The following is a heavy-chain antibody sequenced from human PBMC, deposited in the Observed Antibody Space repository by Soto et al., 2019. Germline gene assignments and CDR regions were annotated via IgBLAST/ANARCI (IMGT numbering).Heavy chain of an antibody. Sequence: PGGSLRLSCAASGFTFSSYSMNWVRQAPGRGLEWVSYISSSSSTIYYADSVKGRFTISRDNAKNSLYLQMNSLRDEDTAVYYCARFWRGGGSFKGYFDYWGQGTLVTVSS. CDR2: ISSSSSTI. D-gene: IGHD2-15*01. V-gene: IGHV3-48*02. CDR3: ARFWRGGGSFKGYFDY. J-gene: IGHJ4*02. CDR1: GFTFSSYS.